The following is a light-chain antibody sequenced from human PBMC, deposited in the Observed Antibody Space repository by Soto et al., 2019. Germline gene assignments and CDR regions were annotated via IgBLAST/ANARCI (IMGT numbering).Light chain of an antibody. V-gene: IGKV3-11*01. CDR3: QQRSNWPPWT. CDR2: DAS. Sequence: IVLRQSPGTMSLSPGDRSTLSCRTSQSVSSYLAWYQQKPGQAPRLLIYDASNRATGIPARFSGSGSGTDFTLTISSLEPEDLAVYYCQQRSNWPPWTFGQGTKVEIK. CDR1: QSVSSY. J-gene: IGKJ1*01.